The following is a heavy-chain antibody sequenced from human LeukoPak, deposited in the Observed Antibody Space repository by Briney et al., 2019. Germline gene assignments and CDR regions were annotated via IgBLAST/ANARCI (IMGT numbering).Heavy chain of an antibody. CDR2: INPNSGGT. CDR3: ARALYDDYFPYFDY. Sequence: ASVKVSCKASGYIFTGYYMHWVRQAPGQGLEWMGWINPNSGGTNYAQKFQGRVTITRDTSASTAYMELSSLRSEDMAVYYCARALYDDYFPYFDYWGQGTLVTVSS. CDR1: GYIFTGYY. V-gene: IGHV1-2*02. D-gene: IGHD4-17*01. J-gene: IGHJ4*02.